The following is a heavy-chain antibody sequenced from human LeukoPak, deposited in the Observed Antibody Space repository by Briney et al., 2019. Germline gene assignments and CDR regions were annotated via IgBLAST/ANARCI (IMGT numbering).Heavy chain of an antibody. CDR3: ARGVGNYGYDYFDY. CDR1: GLTFSTYI. Sequence: GGSLRLSCAAPGLTFSTYILHWVRQAPGKGLEYVSTISSNGRYTYYAGSVRGRFTISRDNSKNTLYLQMGSLRAEDMAVYYCARGVGNYGYDYFDYWGRGILVTVSS. CDR2: ISSNGRYT. V-gene: IGHV3-64*02. D-gene: IGHD5-12*01. J-gene: IGHJ4*02.